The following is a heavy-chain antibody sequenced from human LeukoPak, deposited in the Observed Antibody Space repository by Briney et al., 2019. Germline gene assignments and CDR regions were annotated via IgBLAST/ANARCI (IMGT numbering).Heavy chain of an antibody. J-gene: IGHJ4*02. V-gene: IGHV4-39*01. D-gene: IGHD3/OR15-3a*01. CDR1: GGSISSSSYY. Sequence: PSETLSLTCTVSGGSISSSSYYWGWIRQPPGKGLEWIGSIYYSGSTYYNPSLKSRVTISVDTSKNQFSLTLSSVTAADTAVYYCARHTDFWMATTDYWGQGTLVTVSS. CDR3: ARHTDFWMATTDY. CDR2: IYYSGST.